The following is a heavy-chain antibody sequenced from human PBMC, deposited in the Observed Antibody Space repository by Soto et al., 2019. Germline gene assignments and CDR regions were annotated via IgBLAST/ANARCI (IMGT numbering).Heavy chain of an antibody. CDR2: IYYSGST. D-gene: IGHD2-2*01. CDR3: AREPPYCSSTSCYGNSAFDI. V-gene: IGHV4-30-4*01. J-gene: IGHJ3*02. Sequence: QVQLQESGPGLVKPSQTLSLTCTVSGGSISSGDYYWSLIRQPPGKGLEGIGYIYYSGSTYYNPSLKCRVTISVDTSKNQFSLKLSSVTAADTAVYYCAREPPYCSSTSCYGNSAFDIWGQGTMVTVSS. CDR1: GGSISSGDYY.